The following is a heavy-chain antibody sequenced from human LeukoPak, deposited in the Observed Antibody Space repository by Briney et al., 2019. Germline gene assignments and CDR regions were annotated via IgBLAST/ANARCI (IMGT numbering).Heavy chain of an antibody. CDR1: GFTISDYG. CDR3: AKDALLWFGELISQYYFDY. V-gene: IGHV3-23*01. D-gene: IGHD3-10*01. CDR2: ISGSGGST. Sequence: GGSLRLSCAASGFTISDYGMSWVRQAPGKGLEWDSSISGSGGSTYYADSVRGRFTISRDNSKNTLYLQMNSLRAEDTAVYYCAKDALLWFGELISQYYFDYWGQGTLVTVSS. J-gene: IGHJ4*02.